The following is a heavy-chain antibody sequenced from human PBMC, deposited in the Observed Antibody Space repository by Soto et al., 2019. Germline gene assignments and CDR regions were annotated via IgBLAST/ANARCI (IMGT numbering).Heavy chain of an antibody. CDR1: GFRFSDYS. CDR3: AKPRGITMVRGVISEGRYFDY. V-gene: IGHV3-48*01. D-gene: IGHD3-10*01. Sequence: GGSLRLSCAASGFRFSDYSMNWVRQAPGRGLEWVSYISSSSFTIHYADSVEGRFAISRDNAKNSLYLQMNSLRAEDTAVYYCAKPRGITMVRGVISEGRYFDYWGQGTLVTVSS. CDR2: ISSSSFTI. J-gene: IGHJ4*02.